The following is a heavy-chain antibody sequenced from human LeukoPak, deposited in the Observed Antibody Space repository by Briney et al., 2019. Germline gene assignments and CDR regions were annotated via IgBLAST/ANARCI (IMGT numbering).Heavy chain of an antibody. CDR3: ARDQGGATSDP. J-gene: IGHJ5*02. CDR1: SYTFTRYG. D-gene: IGHD1-26*01. V-gene: IGHV1-18*01. CDR2: ISGYNGNT. Sequence: ASVKVSCKASSYTFTRYGISWVRQAPGQGLEWMGWISGYNGNTNYAQKFQGRVSMTTDTSTSTAYMELRTLRSDDTAVYYCARDQGGATSDPWGQGTLVTVSS.